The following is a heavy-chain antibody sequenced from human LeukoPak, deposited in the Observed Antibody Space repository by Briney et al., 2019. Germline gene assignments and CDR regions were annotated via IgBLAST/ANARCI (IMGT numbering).Heavy chain of an antibody. CDR2: ISYDGSNK. Sequence: PGRSLRLSCAASGFTFSSYGMHWVRQAPGKGLEWVAVISYDGSNKYYADSVKGRFTISRDNSKNTLYLQMNSLRAEDTAVYYCAKVFPRPRSNYYYGMDVWGQGTTVTVSS. CDR1: GFTFSSYG. J-gene: IGHJ6*02. CDR3: AKVFPRPRSNYYYGMDV. D-gene: IGHD2-21*01. V-gene: IGHV3-30*18.